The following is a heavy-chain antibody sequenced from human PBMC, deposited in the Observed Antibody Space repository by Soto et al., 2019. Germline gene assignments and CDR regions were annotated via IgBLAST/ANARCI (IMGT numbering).Heavy chain of an antibody. V-gene: IGHV1-18*01. Sequence: ASVKVSCKASGYTFTSYGISWVRQTPGQGLERMGWISAYNGNTNYAQKHQGRVTMTTDTSTSTAYMELRSLRSDDTAEYYSARDQGQRSLSYSFSYYYYQGMDIGSQ. CDR2: ISAYNGNT. CDR1: GYTFTSYG. D-gene: IGHD4-4*01. J-gene: IGHJ6*02. CDR3: ARDQGQRSLSYSFSYYYYQGMDI.